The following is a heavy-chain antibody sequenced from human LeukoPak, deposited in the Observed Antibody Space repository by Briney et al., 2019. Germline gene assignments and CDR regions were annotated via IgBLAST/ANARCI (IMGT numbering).Heavy chain of an antibody. CDR1: GFTFSSYA. Sequence: GGSLRLSCAASGFTFSSYALSWVRQAPGKGLEGVSAISGSGGSTYYADSVKGRFTISRDNSKNTLYLQMNSLRAEDTAVYYCAKEGLFCSSTSCYRGPIDYWGQGTLVPVSS. D-gene: IGHD2-2*01. J-gene: IGHJ4*02. V-gene: IGHV3-23*01. CDR2: ISGSGGST. CDR3: AKEGLFCSSTSCYRGPIDY.